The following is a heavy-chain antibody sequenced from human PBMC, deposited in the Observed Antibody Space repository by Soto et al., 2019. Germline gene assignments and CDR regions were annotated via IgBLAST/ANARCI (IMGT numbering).Heavy chain of an antibody. D-gene: IGHD2-15*01. J-gene: IGHJ4*02. Sequence: QVQLQESGPGLVKPSETLSLTCTVSGGSISSYYWSWIRQPPGKGLEWIGDIYYSGSTNYNPSLKSRVTISVDTSKNQFSLKLSSVTAADTAVYYCARRYGGTFDYWGQGTRVTVSS. CDR1: GGSISSYY. V-gene: IGHV4-59*08. CDR2: IYYSGST. CDR3: ARRYGGTFDY.